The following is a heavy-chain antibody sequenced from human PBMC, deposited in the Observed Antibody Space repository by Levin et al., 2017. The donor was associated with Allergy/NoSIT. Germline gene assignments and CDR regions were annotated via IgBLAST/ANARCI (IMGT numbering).Heavy chain of an antibody. CDR2: IYSGGDT. Sequence: RPSETLSLTCAASGFTVSSNYMSWVRQAPGKGLEWVSVIYSGGDTYYADSVMGRFTISRDNSKNTLYLQMNSLRAEDTAVYYCARNHAWYGAGYFDYWGQGTLVSVSS. D-gene: IGHD3-10*01. J-gene: IGHJ4*02. CDR3: ARNHAWYGAGYFDY. V-gene: IGHV3-66*02. CDR1: GFTVSSNY.